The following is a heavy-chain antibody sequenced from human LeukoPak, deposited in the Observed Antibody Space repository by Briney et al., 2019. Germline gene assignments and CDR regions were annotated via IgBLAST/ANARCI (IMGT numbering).Heavy chain of an antibody. CDR3: ARDGSSGWYWVDY. J-gene: IGHJ4*02. Sequence: PRGSLRLSCAASGFTFSSYGMHWVRQAPGKGLEWVAVIWYDGSNKYYADSVKGRFTISRDNSKNTLHLQMNSLRAEDTAVYYCARDGSSGWYWVDYWGQGTLVTVSS. V-gene: IGHV3-33*01. D-gene: IGHD6-19*01. CDR2: IWYDGSNK. CDR1: GFTFSSYG.